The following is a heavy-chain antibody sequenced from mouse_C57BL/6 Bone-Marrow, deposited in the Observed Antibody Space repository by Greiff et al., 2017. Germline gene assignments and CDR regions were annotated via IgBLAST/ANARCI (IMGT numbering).Heavy chain of an antibody. CDR2: IDPSDSYT. Sequence: QVQLQQPGAELVRPGTSVKLSCKASGYTFTSYWMHWVKQRPGQGLEWIGVIDPSDSYTNYNQKFKGKATLTVDTSSSTAYMQLSSLTSEDSAVYYCAVTGTSPNFDYWGQGTTLTVSS. V-gene: IGHV1-59*01. D-gene: IGHD4-1*01. CDR3: AVTGTSPNFDY. CDR1: GYTFTSYW. J-gene: IGHJ2*01.